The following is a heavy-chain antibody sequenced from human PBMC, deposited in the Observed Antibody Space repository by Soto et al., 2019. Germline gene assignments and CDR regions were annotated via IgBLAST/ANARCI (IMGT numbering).Heavy chain of an antibody. D-gene: IGHD6-6*01. CDR1: GFTFRTYE. V-gene: IGHV3-48*03. J-gene: IGHJ6*02. CDR3: ARDLRLIEGIPTRPLPPRYGMDV. CDR2: ISTSGSTV. Sequence: PGGSLRLSCAASGFTFRTYEMNWVRQAPGKGLEWVSYISTSGSTVYYADSVKGRFTISRDNAKNSLYLQMNSLRAEDTAVYYCARDLRLIEGIPTRPLPPRYGMDVWGQGTTVTVSS.